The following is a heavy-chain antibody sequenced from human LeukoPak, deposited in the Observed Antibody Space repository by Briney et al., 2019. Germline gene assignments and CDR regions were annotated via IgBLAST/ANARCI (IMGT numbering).Heavy chain of an antibody. CDR1: GYTVSNNY. J-gene: IGHJ4*02. V-gene: IGHV3-66*01. CDR3: ARDNWGRPLDY. D-gene: IGHD7-27*01. Sequence: GGSLRLSCAASGYTVSNNYMSWVRQAPGKGLEWVSVIYSGGSTYYADSVKGRFNISRDNSKNTLYLQMNSLRAEDTAVYYCARDNWGRPLDYWGQGTLVTVSS. CDR2: IYSGGST.